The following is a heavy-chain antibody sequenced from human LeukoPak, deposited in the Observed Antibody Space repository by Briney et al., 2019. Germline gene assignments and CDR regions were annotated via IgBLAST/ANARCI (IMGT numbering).Heavy chain of an antibody. Sequence: ASVKVSCKASGYTFTSYGISWVRQAPGQGLEWMGWISAYNGHTNYAQKFQGRVTMTRDTSISTAYMELRSLRSDDTAVYYCARDGHRRYHYDSSGREDAFDIWGQGTMVTVSS. J-gene: IGHJ3*02. CDR1: GYTFTSYG. CDR2: ISAYNGHT. D-gene: IGHD3-22*01. V-gene: IGHV1-18*01. CDR3: ARDGHRRYHYDSSGREDAFDI.